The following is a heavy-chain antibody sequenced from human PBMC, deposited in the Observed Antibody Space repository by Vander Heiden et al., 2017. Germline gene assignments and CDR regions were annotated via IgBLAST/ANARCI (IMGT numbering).Heavy chain of an antibody. J-gene: IGHJ4*02. V-gene: IGHV1-18*01. CDR2: INTYNGIT. CDR1: GYTSNNYG. Sequence: QVQLVQSGAEVKKPGDSVKISCQASGYTSNNYGFPWVRQAPGQGLECMGWINTYNGITHYAQNVQGRVTMTADTSTTTAYMELRSLRSDDTAVYYCATYSSLIPDYWGQGTLVTVSA. CDR3: ATYSSLIPDY. D-gene: IGHD6-13*01.